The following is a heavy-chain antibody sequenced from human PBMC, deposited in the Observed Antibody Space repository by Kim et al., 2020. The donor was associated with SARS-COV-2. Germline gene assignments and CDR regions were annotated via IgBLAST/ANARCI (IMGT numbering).Heavy chain of an antibody. CDR3: AREEYSSSTADY. Sequence: YYVDAVKGRFTISRDNAKNSLYLQMNSLRAEDTAVYYCAREEYSSSTADYWGQGTLVTVSS. J-gene: IGHJ4*02. V-gene: IGHV3-7*03. D-gene: IGHD6-13*01.